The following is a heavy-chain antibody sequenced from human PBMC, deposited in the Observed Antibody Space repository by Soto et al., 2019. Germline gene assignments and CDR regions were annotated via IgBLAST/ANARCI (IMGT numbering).Heavy chain of an antibody. J-gene: IGHJ6*03. V-gene: IGHV4-34*01. CDR3: ARSPRGSHYYYMDV. CDR2: INHSGST. D-gene: IGHD3-16*01. Sequence: SETLSLTCAVYGGSFSGYYWSWIRQPPGKGLEWIGEINHSGSTNYNPSLKSRVTISVDTSKNQFSLKLSSVTAADTAVYYCARSPRGSHYYYMDVWGKGTTVT. CDR1: GGSFSGYY.